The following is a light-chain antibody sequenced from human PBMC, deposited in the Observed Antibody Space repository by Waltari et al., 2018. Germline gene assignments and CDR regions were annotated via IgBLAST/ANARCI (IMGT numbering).Light chain of an antibody. Sequence: QSALTQPASVSGSPGQSITIPCTGGSNTLGNSYLISWYQQHPGKAPKLVIFEGSKRPSGVSDRFSGSHSDNSASLTISGLQAEDEADYYCCSYGGRTTIFGGGTRLTVL. J-gene: IGLJ2*01. CDR1: SNTLGNSYL. CDR2: EGS. V-gene: IGLV2-23*01. CDR3: CSYGGRTTI.